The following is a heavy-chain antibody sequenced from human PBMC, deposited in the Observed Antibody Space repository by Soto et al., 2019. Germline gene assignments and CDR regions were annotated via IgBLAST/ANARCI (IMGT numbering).Heavy chain of an antibody. CDR1: GGSISSGGYY. CDR2: IYYSGST. V-gene: IGHV4-31*03. Sequence: SETLSLTCTVSGGSISSGGYYWSWIRQHPGKGLEWIGYIYYSGSTNYNPSLRSRVIMSVDTSKRQFSLQLKSVTAADTAIYYCARTVLGPDILADQFVDYYYYMDVWGQGTTVTVSS. D-gene: IGHD3-9*01. J-gene: IGHJ6*03. CDR3: ARTVLGPDILADQFVDYYYYMDV.